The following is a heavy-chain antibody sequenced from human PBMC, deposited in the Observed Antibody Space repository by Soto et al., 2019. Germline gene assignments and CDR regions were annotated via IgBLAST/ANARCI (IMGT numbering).Heavy chain of an antibody. Sequence: QVQLVESGGGVVQPGRSLRLSCAASGFTFSSYGIHWVRQAPGKGPEWVALIWSDGSSKYYADSVKGRFTISRDNSKNTLYLQMNSLRAEDTAVYYCARANILTYAFDIWGQGTMVTVSS. CDR3: ARANILTYAFDI. J-gene: IGHJ3*02. V-gene: IGHV3-33*01. CDR1: GFTFSSYG. CDR2: IWSDGSSK. D-gene: IGHD3-9*01.